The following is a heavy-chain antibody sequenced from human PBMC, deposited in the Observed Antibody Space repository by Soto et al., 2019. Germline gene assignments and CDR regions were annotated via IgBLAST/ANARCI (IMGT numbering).Heavy chain of an antibody. D-gene: IGHD2-2*01. Sequence: ASVKVSCKASGYTFTSYGISWARQAPGQGLEWMGWISAYNGNTNYAQKLQGRVTMTTDTSTSTAYMELRSLRSDDTAVYYCARGYCSSTSCYPVDYWGQGTLVTVSS. CDR1: GYTFTSYG. J-gene: IGHJ4*02. CDR3: ARGYCSSTSCYPVDY. CDR2: ISAYNGNT. V-gene: IGHV1-18*01.